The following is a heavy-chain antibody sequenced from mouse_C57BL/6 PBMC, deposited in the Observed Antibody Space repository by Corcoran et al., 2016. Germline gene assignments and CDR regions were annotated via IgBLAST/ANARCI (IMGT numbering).Heavy chain of an antibody. CDR1: GFSLSTFGMG. D-gene: IGHD2-2*01. V-gene: IGHV8-8*01. J-gene: IGHJ4*01. Sequence: QVTLKESGPGILQPSQTLSLTCSFSGFSLSTFGMGVGWIRQPSGKGLEWLAHIWWDDDKYYNPALKSRLTISKDTSKNQVFLKIVNVDTADTATYYGSYYGYDTYAMDYWDQGTSVTVSS. CDR2: IWWDDDK. CDR3: SYYGYDTYAMDY.